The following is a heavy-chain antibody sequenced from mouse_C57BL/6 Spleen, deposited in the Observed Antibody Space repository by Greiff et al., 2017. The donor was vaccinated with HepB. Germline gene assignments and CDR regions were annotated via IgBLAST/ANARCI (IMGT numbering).Heavy chain of an antibody. CDR1: GYAFSSSW. V-gene: IGHV1-82*01. D-gene: IGHD2-14*01. CDR2: IYPGDGDT. CDR3: ARRGGTRDAMDY. Sequence: VQLQQSGPELVKPGASVKISCKASGYAFSSSWMNWVKQRPGKGLEWIGRIYPGDGDTNYNGKFKGKATLTADKSSSTAYMQLSSLTSEDSAVYFCARRGGTRDAMDYWGQGTSVTVSS. J-gene: IGHJ4*01.